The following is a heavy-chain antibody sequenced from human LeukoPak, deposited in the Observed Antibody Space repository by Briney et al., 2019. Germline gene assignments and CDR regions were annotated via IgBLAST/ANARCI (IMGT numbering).Heavy chain of an antibody. CDR3: ARDQYDTWSRRGNFDS. CDR2: IKLDGSEK. CDR1: GFTFRHSW. D-gene: IGHD3-3*01. V-gene: IGHV3-7*03. Sequence: GGSLRLSCEASGFTFRHSWLSWIRQAPGKGLEWVANIKLDGSEKNYVDSVKGRFTISRDNTKNSLYLQMSSLRAEDTAVFYCARDQYDTWSRRGNFDSWGQGTLVIVSS. J-gene: IGHJ4*02.